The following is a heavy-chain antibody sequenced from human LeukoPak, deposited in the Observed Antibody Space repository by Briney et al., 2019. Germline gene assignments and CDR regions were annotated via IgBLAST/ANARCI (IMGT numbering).Heavy chain of an antibody. CDR3: ARGAAL. Sequence: KSSETLSLTCTVSGGSISSGSYYWSWIRQPAGKGLEWIGRIYSSSSTNYNPSLKSRVTISLDKSKNQFSLKLSSVTAADTAVYYCARGAALGGQGTLVTVSS. D-gene: IGHD6-13*01. V-gene: IGHV4-61*02. J-gene: IGHJ4*02. CDR2: IYSSSST. CDR1: GGSISSGSYY.